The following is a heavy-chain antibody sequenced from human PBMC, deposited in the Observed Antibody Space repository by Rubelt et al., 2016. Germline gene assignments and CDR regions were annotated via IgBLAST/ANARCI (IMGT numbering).Heavy chain of an antibody. D-gene: IGHD3/OR15-3a*01. Sequence: EVQLLESGGGLVQPGGSLRLSCAASGFTFSSYAMSWVRQAPGKGLEWVSAISGSGGSTYYAESVKGRFTISRDNSKNTLYLQMNSLRAEDTAVYYCAKGTGPRRGGTDYWGQGTLVTVSP. V-gene: IGHV3-23*01. CDR2: ISGSGGST. CDR3: AKGTGPRRGGTDY. CDR1: GFTFSSYA. J-gene: IGHJ4*02.